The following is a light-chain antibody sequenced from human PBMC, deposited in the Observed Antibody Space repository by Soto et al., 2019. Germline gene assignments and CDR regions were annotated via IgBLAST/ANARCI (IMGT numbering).Light chain of an antibody. CDR1: GGHSNYA. Sequence: QLVLTQSPSASASLGASIKLTCTLSGGHSNYAIAWHQQHPEKGPRYLMRLNSDGSHTKGDGISDRFSGSSSGAERYLSISSLQSEDEADYYCHSWATGGNWVFGGGTKLT. J-gene: IGLJ3*02. V-gene: IGLV4-69*01. CDR3: HSWATGGNWV. CDR2: LNSDGSH.